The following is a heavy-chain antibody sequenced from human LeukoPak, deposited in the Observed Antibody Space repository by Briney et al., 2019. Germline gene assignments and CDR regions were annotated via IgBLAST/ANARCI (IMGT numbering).Heavy chain of an antibody. CDR2: IKQDGSET. V-gene: IGHV3-7*01. Sequence: GGSLRLSCAASGFTFSSHWMSWVRQAPGKGLEWVANIKQDGSETYYVDSVKGRFTISRDNAKNSLFLHMNSLRAEDTAVYYCARDGEMPTIYFDYWGQGTLVTVSS. J-gene: IGHJ4*02. CDR3: ARDGEMPTIYFDY. D-gene: IGHD5-24*01. CDR1: GFTFSSHW.